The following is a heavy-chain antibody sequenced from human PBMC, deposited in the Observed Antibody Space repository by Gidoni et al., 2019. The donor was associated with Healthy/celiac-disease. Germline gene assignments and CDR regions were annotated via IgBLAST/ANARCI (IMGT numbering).Heavy chain of an antibody. D-gene: IGHD3-9*01. V-gene: IGHV1-2*02. CDR3: ARVSRQPDYDILTGYYSYYYYGMDV. CDR2: INPNSGGT. Sequence: QVQLVQSGAEVKKPGASVKVSCKASGSTFTGYYMHWVRQAPGQGLEWMGWINPNSGGTNYAQKFQGRVTMTRDTSISTAYMELSRLRSDDTAVYYCARVSRQPDYDILTGYYSYYYYGMDVWGQGTTVTVSS. J-gene: IGHJ6*02. CDR1: GSTFTGYY.